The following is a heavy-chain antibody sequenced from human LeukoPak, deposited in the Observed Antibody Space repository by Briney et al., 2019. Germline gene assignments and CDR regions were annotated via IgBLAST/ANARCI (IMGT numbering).Heavy chain of an antibody. D-gene: IGHD3-9*01. CDR2: ISWNSGSI. J-gene: IGHJ4*02. V-gene: IGHV3-9*01. CDR1: GFTFDDYA. CDR3: ARSSGDILTGYYDY. Sequence: GGSLRLSCAASGFTFDDYAMHWVRQAPGKGLEWVSGISWNSGSIGYAHSVKGRFTISRDNAKNSLYLQMNSLRAEDTALYYCARSSGDILTGYYDYWGQGTLVTVSS.